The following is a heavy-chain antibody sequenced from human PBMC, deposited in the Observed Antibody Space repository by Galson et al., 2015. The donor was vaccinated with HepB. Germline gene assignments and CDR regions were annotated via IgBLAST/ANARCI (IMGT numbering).Heavy chain of an antibody. D-gene: IGHD2-2*01. CDR1: GGSISSGGYY. Sequence: TLSLTCTVSGGSISSGGYYWSWIRQHPGKGLEWIGYIYYSGSTYYNPSLKSRVTISVDTSKNQFPLKLSSVTAADTAVYYCATRQGYCSSTSCSSMDYWGQGTLVTVSS. V-gene: IGHV4-31*03. CDR2: IYYSGST. J-gene: IGHJ4*02. CDR3: ATRQGYCSSTSCSSMDY.